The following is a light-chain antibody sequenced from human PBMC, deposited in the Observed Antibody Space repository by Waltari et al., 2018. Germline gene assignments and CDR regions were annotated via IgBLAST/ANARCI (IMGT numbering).Light chain of an antibody. CDR3: CSYAGSSTMI. CDR1: SSAVGNYIL. J-gene: IGLJ2*01. CDR2: EVN. Sequence: QSALTQPASVSGSPGQSITISCTGTSSAVGNYILLSWYQQYPGKAPKLLIYEVNKRPSGVSNRFSGSKSGNTASLTISGLQTEDEADYYCCSYAGSSTMIFGGGTKVTVL. V-gene: IGLV2-23*02.